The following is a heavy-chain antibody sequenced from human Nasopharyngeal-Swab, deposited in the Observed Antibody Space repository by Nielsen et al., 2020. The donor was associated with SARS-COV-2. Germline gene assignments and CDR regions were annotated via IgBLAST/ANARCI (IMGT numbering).Heavy chain of an antibody. D-gene: IGHD1-7*01. Sequence: WIRQPPGQGLEWVSMLYSGGQTYYGDSVKGRFTISRDNSKNTLYLQMNSLRAEDTAVYYCARFGITGTTRASGFDYWGQGTLVTVSS. CDR2: LYSGGQT. CDR3: ARFGITGTTRASGFDY. J-gene: IGHJ4*02. V-gene: IGHV3-53*01.